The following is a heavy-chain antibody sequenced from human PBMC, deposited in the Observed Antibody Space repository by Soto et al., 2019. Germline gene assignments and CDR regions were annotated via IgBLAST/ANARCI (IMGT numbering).Heavy chain of an antibody. V-gene: IGHV5-10-1*01. CDR1: GYTFTTFW. J-gene: IGHJ5*02. Sequence: GESPKISCTGFGYTFTTFWISWVRQMPGKGLEWMGRIDPGDTYATYSPAFQGHVTISADKATSTAYLQWSSLKASDTAMYFCARIYCTTTTRDSWFDPWGQGTLVTVSS. D-gene: IGHD2-2*01. CDR3: ARIYCTTTTRDSWFDP. CDR2: IDPGDTYA.